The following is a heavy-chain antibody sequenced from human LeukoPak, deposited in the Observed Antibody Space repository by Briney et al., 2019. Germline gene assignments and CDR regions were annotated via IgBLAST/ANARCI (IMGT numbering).Heavy chain of an antibody. J-gene: IGHJ4*02. CDR1: RDTFISNH. CDR3: ARDRGYGSGSYVY. CDR2: INPSGGDT. Sequence: GASVKVFCKSSRDTFISNHIHWVRQAPGQGLEDMVIINPSGGDTTYAQKFQGRVTMTTDTSTSTVYMELSSLRSEDTAVYYCARDRGYGSGSYVYWGQGTLVTVSS. V-gene: IGHV1-46*01. D-gene: IGHD3-10*01.